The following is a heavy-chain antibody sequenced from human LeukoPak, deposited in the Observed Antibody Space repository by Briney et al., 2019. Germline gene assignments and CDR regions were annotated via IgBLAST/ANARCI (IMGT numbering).Heavy chain of an antibody. J-gene: IGHJ4*02. Sequence: GGSLRLSCAASGYTFSGYAIHWVRQAPGKGLEWVAVISYDGRTEYYADSVKGRFTISRDNSKNTLYLQMNSLRAEDTAVYYCAKDIKEGLLWFGELSGEFRGQGTLVTVSS. V-gene: IGHV3-30*18. CDR2: ISYDGRTE. CDR3: AKDIKEGLLWFGELSGEF. D-gene: IGHD3-10*01. CDR1: GYTFSGYA.